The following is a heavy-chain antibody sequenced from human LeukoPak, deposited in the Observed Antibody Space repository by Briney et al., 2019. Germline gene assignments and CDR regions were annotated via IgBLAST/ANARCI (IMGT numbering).Heavy chain of an antibody. D-gene: IGHD6-6*01. J-gene: IGHJ6*01. CDR2: ISTGSSTT. V-gene: IGHV3-48*02. Sequence: GGSLRLSCAASEFAFSTYNMNWVRQAPGKGLEWVSYISTGSSTTYYADSVKGRFTISRDNVENSLYLQMNSLKDEDTAVYYCARDPFSSIAAHYYGMDVWGQGTTVTVSS. CDR3: ARDPFSSIAAHYYGMDV. CDR1: EFAFSTYN.